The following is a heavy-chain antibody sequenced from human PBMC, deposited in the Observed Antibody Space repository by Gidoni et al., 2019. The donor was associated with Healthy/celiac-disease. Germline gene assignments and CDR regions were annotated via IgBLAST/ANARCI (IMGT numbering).Heavy chain of an antibody. J-gene: IGHJ4*02. Sequence: EVQLVQSGAEVKKPGESLRISCKGSGYSFTSYWIIWVRQMPGKGLEWMGRIDPSDSYTNYSPSFQGHVTISADKSISTAYLQWSSLKASDTAMYYCARHPPLPLWFGEVDYWGQGTLVTVSS. D-gene: IGHD3-10*01. CDR1: GYSFTSYW. CDR2: IDPSDSYT. V-gene: IGHV5-10-1*01. CDR3: ARHPPLPLWFGEVDY.